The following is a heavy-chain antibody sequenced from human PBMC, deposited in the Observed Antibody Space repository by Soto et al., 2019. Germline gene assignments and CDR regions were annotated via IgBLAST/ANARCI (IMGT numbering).Heavy chain of an antibody. J-gene: IGHJ4*02. CDR3: RRFMRDGPNYYFDS. Sequence: PSETLSLTCTVSGGSISSGGYYWSWIRQHPGKGLEWIGYIYYSGSTYYNPSLKSRVTISVDTSKNQFSLKLSSVTAADTAVYYVRRFMRDGPNYYFDSRGQRTLLTISS. D-gene: IGHD3-10*01. CDR1: GGSISSGGYY. V-gene: IGHV4-31*03. CDR2: IYYSGST.